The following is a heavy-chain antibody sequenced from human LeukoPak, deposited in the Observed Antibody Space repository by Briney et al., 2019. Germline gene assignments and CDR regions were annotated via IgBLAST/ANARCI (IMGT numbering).Heavy chain of an antibody. V-gene: IGHV3-30*02. CDR3: AKDYGNYYESGGLDR. D-gene: IGHD3-22*01. CDR2: IHYDGSNK. J-gene: IGHJ5*02. CDR1: GFTFKSYA. Sequence: GXSLRLSCAASGFTFKSYAMQWVRQARGKGLEWVAVIHYDGSNKYYVDSVKGRFTIYRDNSNNTVHLQMNSLRSEDTAVYYCAKDYGNYYESGGLDRWGQGTLVTASS.